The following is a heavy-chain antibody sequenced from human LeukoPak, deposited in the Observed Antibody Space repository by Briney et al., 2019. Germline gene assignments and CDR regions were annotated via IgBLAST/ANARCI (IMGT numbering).Heavy chain of an antibody. Sequence: GGSLRLSCAASGFTVSNNYMSWVRQAPGKGLEWVSVIYSGGNTYYADSVKGRFTISRDNSKNTLYLQMNSLRAEDTAVYYCAKDRRGWSSSWTDYWGQGTLVTVSS. CDR2: IYSGGNT. D-gene: IGHD6-13*01. CDR1: GFTVSNNY. CDR3: AKDRRGWSSSWTDY. V-gene: IGHV3-53*01. J-gene: IGHJ4*02.